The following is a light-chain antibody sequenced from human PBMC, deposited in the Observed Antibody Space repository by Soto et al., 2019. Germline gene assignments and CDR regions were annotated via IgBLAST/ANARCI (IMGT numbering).Light chain of an antibody. CDR1: QSISGW. Sequence: DIQMTQSPSTLSASVGDRVTITCRASQSISGWLAWYQHKPGKAPRLLIYKASNLQSGVPSRFSGSGSGTEFTLTITNLQPDDYATYYCQEYNSHSRYTFGQGTRL. V-gene: IGKV1-5*03. CDR2: KAS. J-gene: IGKJ2*01. CDR3: QEYNSHSRYT.